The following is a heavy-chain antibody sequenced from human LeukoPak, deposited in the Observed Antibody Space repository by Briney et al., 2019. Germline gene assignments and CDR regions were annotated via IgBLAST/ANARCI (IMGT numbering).Heavy chain of an antibody. J-gene: IGHJ4*02. D-gene: IGHD2-15*01. CDR1: GDTFIPYT. Sequence: GASVKVSCKASGDTFIPYTFSWVRQAPGQGLEWIGRIVPSLDVANYAHKFQGRVTLSVDRDTATTYMEVTSLRSEDTAIYYCARDHCSPGTCLGGHWGQGTWSPSPQ. V-gene: IGHV1-69*04. CDR3: ARDHCSPGTCLGGH. CDR2: IVPSLDVA.